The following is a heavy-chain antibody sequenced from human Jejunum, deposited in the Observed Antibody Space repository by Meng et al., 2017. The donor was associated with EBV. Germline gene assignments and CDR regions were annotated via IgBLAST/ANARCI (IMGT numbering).Heavy chain of an antibody. J-gene: IGHJ4*02. CDR3: AKSLFGGNTV. CDR1: GFSFSIYG. CDR2: ISGNSITT. D-gene: IGHD4-23*01. V-gene: IGHV3-23*04. Sequence: VESGGCLVQPGGSLRLFCAASGFSFSIYGMSWVRQAPGKGLECVSGISGNSITTSYADSVKGRFTISRDNSKNTVFLQMNGLRAEDTAIYHCAKSLFGGNTVWGQGTLVTVSS.